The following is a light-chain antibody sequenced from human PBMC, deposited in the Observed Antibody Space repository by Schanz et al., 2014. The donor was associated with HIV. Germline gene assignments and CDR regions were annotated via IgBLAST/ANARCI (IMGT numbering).Light chain of an antibody. Sequence: QSALTQPASVSGSPGQSITISCTGPNSDINFYYYVSWFQQHPGKAPQLMIYDGSRRPSGVSNRFSGSKTGTSATLAIIGLQTGDEADYYCATWDSTLRAVVFGGGTKLTVV. J-gene: IGLJ2*01. CDR1: NSDINFYYY. CDR3: ATWDSTLRAVV. CDR2: DGS. V-gene: IGLV2-14*03.